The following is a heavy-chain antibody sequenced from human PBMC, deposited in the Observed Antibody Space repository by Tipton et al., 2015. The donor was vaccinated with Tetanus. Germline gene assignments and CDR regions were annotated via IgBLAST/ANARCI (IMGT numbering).Heavy chain of an antibody. CDR2: IYSSGSA. V-gene: IGHV4-61*01. CDR3: AGSQSWFAFDI. CDR1: GGSLFSGSFY. J-gene: IGHJ3*02. D-gene: IGHD3-10*01. Sequence: LRLSCSVSGGSLFSGSFYWAWIRQPPGKGLEWIGNIYSSGSANYNPPLRSRVTISVAASKDRFSLKMISVTPADTAVYYCAGSQSWFAFDIWGQGTIVTVSS.